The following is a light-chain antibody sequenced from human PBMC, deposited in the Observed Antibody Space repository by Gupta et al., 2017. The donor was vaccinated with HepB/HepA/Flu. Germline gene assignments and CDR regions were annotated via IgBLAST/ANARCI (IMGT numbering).Light chain of an antibody. CDR2: DVS. V-gene: IGLV2-14*01. J-gene: IGLJ3*02. Sequence: QSALTQPSAVSGSPGQSITISCTGTSRDIGTYNSVSSYQQYPGIAPKLIIFDVSNRPSGFSLRFSGSRSGNAASLTISGLQAEDEGEYYCCSYTVTSTGGVFGGGTKLTVL. CDR1: SRDIGTYNS. CDR3: CSYTVTSTGGV.